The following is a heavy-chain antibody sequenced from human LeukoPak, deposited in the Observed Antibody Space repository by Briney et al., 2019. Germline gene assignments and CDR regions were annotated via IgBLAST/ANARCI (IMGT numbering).Heavy chain of an antibody. Sequence: PSETLSLTCAVYGGSFSDYYWSWVRQSPGKGLEWIGEINHSGTSNYNPSLKSRVTISVDTSKNQFSLKLSSVTAADTAVYYCRAVAGRGLEDYWGQGTLVTVSS. CDR3: RAVAGRGLEDY. J-gene: IGHJ4*02. D-gene: IGHD6-19*01. CDR2: INHSGTS. V-gene: IGHV4-34*03. CDR1: GGSFSDYY.